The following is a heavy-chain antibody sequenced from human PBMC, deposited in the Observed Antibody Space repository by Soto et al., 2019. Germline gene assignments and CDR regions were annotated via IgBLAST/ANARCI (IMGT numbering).Heavy chain of an antibody. CDR1: VFTFSSYA. CDR3: AKIRGSRSSGEVHAFDI. CDR2: ISGSGGST. Sequence: EVQLLESGGGLVQPWGSLRLSCAASVFTFSSYAMSWVRQAPGKWLEWVSAISGSGGSTYYADSVKSLLTISRDNYKNTLYLQMNSLRAEDKAVYYCAKIRGSRSSGEVHAFDIWRQVTMVPVAS. D-gene: IGHD3-16*01. V-gene: IGHV3-23*01. J-gene: IGHJ3*02.